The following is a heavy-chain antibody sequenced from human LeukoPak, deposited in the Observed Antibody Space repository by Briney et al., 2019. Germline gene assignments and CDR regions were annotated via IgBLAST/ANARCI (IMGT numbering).Heavy chain of an antibody. CDR2: ISNSGDAI. CDR3: ARGLPSAPGVGDY. V-gene: IGHV3-48*03. CDR1: GFTFSSYE. J-gene: IGHJ4*02. D-gene: IGHD5/OR15-5a*01. Sequence: PGGSLRLSCVASGFTFSSYEMDWVRQAPGKGLEWISYISNSGDAIYYADSVKGRFTISGDNAKDSLYLQINSLRAEDTAVYYCARGLPSAPGVGDYWGQGTLVTVSS.